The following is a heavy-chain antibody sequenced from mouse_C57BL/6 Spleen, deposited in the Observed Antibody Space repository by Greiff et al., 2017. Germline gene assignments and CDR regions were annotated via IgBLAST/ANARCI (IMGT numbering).Heavy chain of an antibody. J-gene: IGHJ4*01. CDR2: IYPGGGYT. CDR3: ARSSYGYGGDYYAMDY. Sequence: QVQLQQSGAELVRPGTSVKMSCKASGYTFTNYWIGWAKQRPGHGLEWIGDIYPGGGYTNYNEKFKGKATLTADKSSSTAYMQFSSLTSEDSAIYYCARSSYGYGGDYYAMDYWGQGTSVTVSS. CDR1: GYTFTNYW. D-gene: IGHD2-9*01. V-gene: IGHV1-63*01.